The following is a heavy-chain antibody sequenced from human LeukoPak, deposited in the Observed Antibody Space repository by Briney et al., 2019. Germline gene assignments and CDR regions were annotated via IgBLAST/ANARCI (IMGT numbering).Heavy chain of an antibody. D-gene: IGHD2-21*01. CDR1: GFTFSSYG. V-gene: IGHV3-33*01. J-gene: IGHJ6*01. CDR2: TWYDGRNN. Sequence: PGKSLRLSCAASGFTFSSYGMHWVRQAPGKGLEWVAVTWYDGRNNYYAASVKGRFTISRDDSKTTVYLLMNSLRAEDTAVYYCAREVAPLYFHYSMDVWGEGTTVTVSS. CDR3: AREVAPLYFHYSMDV.